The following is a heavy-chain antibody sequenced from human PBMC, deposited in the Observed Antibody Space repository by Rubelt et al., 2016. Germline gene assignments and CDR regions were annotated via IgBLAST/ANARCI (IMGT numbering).Heavy chain of an antibody. Sequence: QVQLQQWGARLLKPSEALSLTCAVFGGSFSGSYWTWIRQPPGMGLEWIGEIHPSGSTSHNPSLNNRVTLSVDTFKNQFSLKLSSVTAPDTAVYYCAGHGAGSSPVKIWGQGTMVTVSS. CDR3: AGHGAGSSPVKI. CDR2: IHPSGST. J-gene: IGHJ3*02. CDR1: GGSFSGSY. D-gene: IGHD3-10*01. V-gene: IGHV4-34*01.